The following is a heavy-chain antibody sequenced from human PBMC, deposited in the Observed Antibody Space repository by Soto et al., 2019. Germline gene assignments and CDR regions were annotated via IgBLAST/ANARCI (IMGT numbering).Heavy chain of an antibody. V-gene: IGHV1-69*14. J-gene: IGHJ4*02. D-gene: IGHD5-12*01. Sequence: QVQLVQSGAEVKKPGSSVKVSCKTSGDIFSGYSISWVRQAPGQGLEWMGGIIPIFGTTNYAQRFHGRVTITADKSTSTVYMELYSLTSEDTAVYYCASDLGSGYDPGEYWGSGTLVNVSS. CDR3: ASDLGSGYDPGEY. CDR2: IIPIFGTT. CDR1: GDIFSGYS.